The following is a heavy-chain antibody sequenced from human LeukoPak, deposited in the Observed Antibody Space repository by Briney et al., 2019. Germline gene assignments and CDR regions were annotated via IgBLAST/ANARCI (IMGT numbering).Heavy chain of an antibody. J-gene: IGHJ6*03. Sequence: SETLSLTCTVSGGSFDSPYWTWLRQPAGKGPQWLARTYTGGTIDYNPSLKGRVTMSLSPSRNQFSPQLSSVTAADTAVYYCARAPRYYMNIDVWGKGTTVIVSS. CDR1: GGSFDSPY. D-gene: IGHD2-21*01. CDR3: ARAPRYYMNIDV. CDR2: TYTGGTI. V-gene: IGHV4-4*07.